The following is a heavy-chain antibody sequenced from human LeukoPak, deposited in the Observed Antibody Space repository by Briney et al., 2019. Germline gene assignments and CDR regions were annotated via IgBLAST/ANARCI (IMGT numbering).Heavy chain of an antibody. J-gene: IGHJ6*02. CDR2: INGGGYTT. CDR3: AVFRGYFYAMDV. D-gene: IGHD3-16*01. CDR1: GFTFSSYA. V-gene: IGHV3-23*01. Sequence: GGSLRLSCAASGFTFSSYAMSWVRQAPGKGLEWVSAINGGGYTTYYADSVKGRFTISRDSSKNTLYLQMNSLRAEDTAVYYCAVFRGYFYAMDVWGQGTTVTVSS.